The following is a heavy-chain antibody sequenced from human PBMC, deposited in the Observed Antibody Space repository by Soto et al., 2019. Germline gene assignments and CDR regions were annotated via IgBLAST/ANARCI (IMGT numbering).Heavy chain of an antibody. CDR3: ASGPVRGYGMDV. V-gene: IGHV6-1*01. Sequence: SETLSLTCAISGDRVSSNSAAWNWIRQSPSRGLEWLGRTYYRSKWYNDYAVSVKSRITINPDTSKNQFSLQLNSVTPEDTAVYYCASGPVRGYGMDVWGQGTTVTVSS. J-gene: IGHJ6*02. CDR2: TYYRSKWYN. CDR1: GDRVSSNSAA.